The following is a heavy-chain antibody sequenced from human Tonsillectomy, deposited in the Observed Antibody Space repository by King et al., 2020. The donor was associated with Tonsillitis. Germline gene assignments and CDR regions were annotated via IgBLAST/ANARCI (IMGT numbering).Heavy chain of an antibody. CDR3: AKGSYYYDSSGYYDPLFFDY. CDR1: GFTFDDYT. J-gene: IGHJ4*02. V-gene: IGHV3-43*01. D-gene: IGHD3-22*01. Sequence: VQLVESGGVVVQPGGSLRLSCAASGFTFDDYTIHWVRQAPGKGLEWGSLISWDGDNTYYADSVKGRFTISRDNSKNSLYLQMNSLRTEDTALYYCAKGSYYYDSSGYYDPLFFDYWGQGTLVTVSS. CDR2: ISWDGDNT.